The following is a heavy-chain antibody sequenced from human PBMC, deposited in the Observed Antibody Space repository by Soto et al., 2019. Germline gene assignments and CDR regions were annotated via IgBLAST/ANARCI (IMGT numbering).Heavy chain of an antibody. J-gene: IGHJ4*02. CDR3: AYRVGSRRSSHF. Sequence: QITLKESGPTLVTPTQTLTLTCSFSGFSLRTSGVAVGWIRQPPGKALEWLAFIYWNDDKRYSPSLQSRLTITQDNSKKEVVLTMTTIAPLYTGTYYRAYRVGSRRSSHFWGQGTLVTVSS. D-gene: IGHD6-25*01. CDR1: GFSLRTSGVA. CDR2: IYWNDDK. V-gene: IGHV2-5*01.